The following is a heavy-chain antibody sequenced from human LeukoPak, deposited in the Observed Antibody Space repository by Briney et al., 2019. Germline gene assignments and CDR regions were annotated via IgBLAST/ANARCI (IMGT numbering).Heavy chain of an antibody. D-gene: IGHD3-3*01. Sequence: SRTLSLTCTVSGGSISSGDYYWSWIRQPPGKGLEWIGYIYYSGSTYYNPSLKSRVTISVDTSKNQFSLKLSSVTAADTAVYYCARRVLYDLLVVGQSSADGMDVWGQGTTVTVSS. CDR3: ARRVLYDLLVVGQSSADGMDV. CDR1: GGSISSGDYY. V-gene: IGHV4-30-4*01. CDR2: IYYSGST. J-gene: IGHJ6*02.